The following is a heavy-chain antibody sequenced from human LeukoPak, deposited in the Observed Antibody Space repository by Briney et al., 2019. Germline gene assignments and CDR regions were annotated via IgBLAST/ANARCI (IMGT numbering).Heavy chain of an antibody. Sequence: PGGSLRLSCAASGFTFSSYAMHWVRQAPGKGLEWVAVISYDGSNKYYADSVKGRFTISRDNSKNTLYLQMNSQRAEDTAVYYCARDLYGDYLGYFDYWGQGTLVTVSS. CDR1: GFTFSSYA. CDR3: ARDLYGDYLGYFDY. V-gene: IGHV3-30*04. J-gene: IGHJ4*02. CDR2: ISYDGSNK. D-gene: IGHD4-17*01.